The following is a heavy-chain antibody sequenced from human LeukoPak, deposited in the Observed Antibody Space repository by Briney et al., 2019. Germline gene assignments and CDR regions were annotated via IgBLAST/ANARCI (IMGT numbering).Heavy chain of an antibody. D-gene: IGHD3-22*01. CDR3: ARGYYDSSGYIHY. V-gene: IGHV1-2*02. Sequence: ASVKVSCKASGYTFTGYYMHWVRQARGQGLEWMGWINPNSGGTNYAQKFQGRVTMTRDTSISTAYMELSRLRSDDTAVYYCARGYYDSSGYIHYWGQGTLVTVSS. CDR2: INPNSGGT. J-gene: IGHJ4*02. CDR1: GYTFTGYY.